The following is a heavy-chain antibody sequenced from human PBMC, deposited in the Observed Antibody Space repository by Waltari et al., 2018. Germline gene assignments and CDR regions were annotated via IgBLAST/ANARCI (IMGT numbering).Heavy chain of an antibody. V-gene: IGHV1-18*01. Sequence: QVQLVQSGAEVKKPGAAVKVSCKASGYTFTSYGISWVRQAPGQGLAWMGWISAYTGTTTYAQKLQGRVTLPTDTSPSTAYMALRSLRSDDTAVYYCARRDPPLDYWCQGPLVTVSS. J-gene: IGHJ4*02. CDR3: ARRDPPLDY. CDR2: ISAYTGTT. CDR1: GYTFTSYG.